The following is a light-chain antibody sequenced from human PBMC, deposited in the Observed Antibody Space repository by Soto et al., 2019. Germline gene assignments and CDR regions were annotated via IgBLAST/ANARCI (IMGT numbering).Light chain of an antibody. CDR1: QNVGFW. V-gene: IGKV1-5*01. Sequence: IPMAQSPSTLSASVGDRVTITCRASQNVGFWVAWYQQKPGKAPKLLISDASNLASGVPSRFSGTGSGTEFTLTITSLQPDDFATYYCQQHDSFWTFGQGTKLEIK. CDR3: QQHDSFWT. J-gene: IGKJ2*01. CDR2: DAS.